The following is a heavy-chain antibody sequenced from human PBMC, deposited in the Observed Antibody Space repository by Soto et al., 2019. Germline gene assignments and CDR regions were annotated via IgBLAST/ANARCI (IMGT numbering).Heavy chain of an antibody. CDR3: ARAPLEYFSGSWEIHYMDV. CDR1: GYTFTDYY. D-gene: IGHD3-10*01. J-gene: IGHJ6*03. Sequence: GPSVKVSCKASGYTFTDYYIHWVRQAPGQGLEWMGWINPNSGGANYAQKFQGWVTMTRDMSITTAYVELSRLKSDDTAVYYCARAPLEYFSGSWEIHYMDVWGKGTTVTVSS. CDR2: INPNSGGA. V-gene: IGHV1-2*04.